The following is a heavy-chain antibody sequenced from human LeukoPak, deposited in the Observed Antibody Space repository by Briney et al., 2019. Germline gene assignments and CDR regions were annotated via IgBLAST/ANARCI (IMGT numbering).Heavy chain of an antibody. V-gene: IGHV3-21*01. J-gene: IGHJ4*02. CDR1: GFTFSDYS. CDR2: VNTVSSYI. Sequence: GGSLRLSCAASGFTFSDYSMNWVRQAPGKGLEWVASVNTVSSYIYYADSMRGRFTISRDNARNSLFLQMNSLRAEDTAVYYCARLRRNSDRSDFFYYYDHWGQGTLVTVSS. CDR3: ARLRRNSDRSDFFYYYDH. D-gene: IGHD3-22*01.